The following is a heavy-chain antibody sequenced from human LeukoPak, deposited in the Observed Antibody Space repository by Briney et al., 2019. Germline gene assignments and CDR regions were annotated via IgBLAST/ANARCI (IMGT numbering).Heavy chain of an antibody. CDR2: ISYDGSNK. Sequence: PGRSLRLSCAASGSTFSSYGMHRVRQAPGKGLEWVAVISYDGSNKYYADSVKGRFTISRDNSKNTLYLQMNSLRAEDTAVYYCAKQTDYGAFDYWGQGTLVTVSS. CDR3: AKQTDYGAFDY. CDR1: GSTFSSYG. J-gene: IGHJ4*02. V-gene: IGHV3-30*18. D-gene: IGHD4-17*01.